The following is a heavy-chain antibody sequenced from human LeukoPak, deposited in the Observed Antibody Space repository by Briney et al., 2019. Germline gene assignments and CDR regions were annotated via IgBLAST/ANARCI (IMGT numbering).Heavy chain of an antibody. Sequence: ASVKVSSKASGYSFSTYGISWVRQAPGQGLEWMGWITVYNGNTNYAQNFQGRVTMTTDTSTSTAYMELSSLRSDDTAVYYCARDGPMGYTPMAYWGQGTLVSVSS. D-gene: IGHD5-18*01. J-gene: IGHJ4*02. CDR1: GYSFSTYG. V-gene: IGHV1-18*01. CDR3: ARDGPMGYTPMAY. CDR2: ITVYNGNT.